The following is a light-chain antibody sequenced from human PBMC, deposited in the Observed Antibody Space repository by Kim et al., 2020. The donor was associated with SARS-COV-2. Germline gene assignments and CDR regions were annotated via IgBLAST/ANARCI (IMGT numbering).Light chain of an antibody. J-gene: IGLJ2*01. CDR3: AAWDGSLNGVV. Sequence: ELTQPPSASGTPGQRVTISCSGSSSKIGINTVNWYQQRQGTAPKLLIYSNNQRPSGVPDRFSGSKSGTAASLAISGLQSEDEADYYCAAWDGSLNGVVFGGGTQLTVL. CDR2: SNN. V-gene: IGLV1-44*01. CDR1: SSKIGINT.